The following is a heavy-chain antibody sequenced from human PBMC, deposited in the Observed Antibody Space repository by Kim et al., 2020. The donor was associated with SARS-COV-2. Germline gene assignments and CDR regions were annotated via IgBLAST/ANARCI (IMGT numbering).Heavy chain of an antibody. D-gene: IGHD3-22*01. CDR1: GYTFTSYY. V-gene: IGHV1-46*01. J-gene: IGHJ3*02. CDR3: ARDWYYYDSSYAFDI. CDR2: INPSGGST. Sequence: ASVKVSCKASGYTFTSYYMHWVRQAPGQGLEWMGIINPSGGSTSYAQKFQGRVTMTRDTSTSTVYMELSSLRSEDTAVYYCARDWYYYDSSYAFDIWGQGTMVTVSS.